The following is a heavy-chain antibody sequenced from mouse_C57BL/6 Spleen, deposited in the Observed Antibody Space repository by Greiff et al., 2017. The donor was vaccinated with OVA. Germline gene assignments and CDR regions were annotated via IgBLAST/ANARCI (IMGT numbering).Heavy chain of an antibody. J-gene: IGHJ3*01. CDR1: GYTFTSYG. Sequence: LEESGAELARPGASVKLSCKASGYTFTSYGISWVKQRTGQGLEWIGEIYPRSGNTYYNEKFKGKATLTADKSSSTAYMELRSLTSEDSAVYFCARRGGYYWFAYWGQGTLVTVSA. V-gene: IGHV1-81*01. D-gene: IGHD2-3*01. CDR2: IYPRSGNT. CDR3: ARRGGYYWFAY.